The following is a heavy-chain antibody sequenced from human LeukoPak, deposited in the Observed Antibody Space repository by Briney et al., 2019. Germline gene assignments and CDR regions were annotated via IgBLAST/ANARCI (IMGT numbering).Heavy chain of an antibody. CDR2: VKQDGSEK. CDR3: ARGVDYYGSGKGYYYYYMDV. CDR1: GFTFSSYW. Sequence: GGSLRLSCAASGFTFSSYWMSWVRQAPGKGLEWVANVKQDGSEKYYVDSVKGRFTISRDNAKNSLYLQMNSLRAEDTAVYYCARGVDYYGSGKGYYYYYMDVWGKGTTVTISS. D-gene: IGHD3-10*01. J-gene: IGHJ6*03. V-gene: IGHV3-7*01.